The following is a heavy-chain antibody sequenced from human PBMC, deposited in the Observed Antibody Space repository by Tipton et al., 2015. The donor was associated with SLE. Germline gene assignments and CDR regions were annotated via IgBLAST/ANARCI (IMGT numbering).Heavy chain of an antibody. CDR1: GSISSTSYY. Sequence: LRLSCTVSGSISSTSYYWGWIRQPPGKGLGWIGSIYYNGNTYYNPSLESRVTISVATSKNQFSLKLNSVTAADTAVYYCAREPIGNSGTYWDYYYLFYMDVWGKGTTVTVSS. D-gene: IGHD1-26*01. CDR2: IYYNGNT. CDR3: AREPIGNSGTYWDYYYLFYMDV. J-gene: IGHJ6*03. V-gene: IGHV4-39*07.